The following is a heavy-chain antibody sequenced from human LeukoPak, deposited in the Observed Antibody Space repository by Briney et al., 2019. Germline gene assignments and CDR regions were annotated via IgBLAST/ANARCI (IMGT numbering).Heavy chain of an antibody. CDR3: ARAPHFFDSSGSRYYFDY. J-gene: IGHJ4*02. CDR2: IYYSGRT. D-gene: IGHD3-22*01. V-gene: IGHV4-59*12. CDR1: GGSISSYY. Sequence: PSETLSLTCSVSGGSISSYYWSWIRQPPGKGLEWIGYIYYSGRTSHNPSLKSRVTISVDTSKNQFSLNLSSVPAADTAMYYCARAPHFFDSSGSRYYFDYWGQGALVTVSS.